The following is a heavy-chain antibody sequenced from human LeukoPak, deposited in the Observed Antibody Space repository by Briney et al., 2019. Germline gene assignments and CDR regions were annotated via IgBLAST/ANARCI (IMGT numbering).Heavy chain of an antibody. CDR3: ARGTSGYYAPLDVFGI. J-gene: IGHJ3*02. V-gene: IGHV3-33*01. D-gene: IGHD3-3*01. CDR1: GFTFSSYG. CDR2: IWYDGSNK. Sequence: GGSLRLSCAASGFTFSSYGMHWVRQAPGKGLEWVAVIWYDGSNKYYADSVKGRFTISRDNSKDTLYLQMNSLRAEDTAVYYCARGTSGYYAPLDVFGIWGQGTMVTVSP.